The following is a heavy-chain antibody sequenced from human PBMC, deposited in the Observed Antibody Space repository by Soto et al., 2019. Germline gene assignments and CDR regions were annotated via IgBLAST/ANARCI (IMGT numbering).Heavy chain of an antibody. Sequence: GGSLRLSCAASGFTFSNYAVTWVRQAPGKGLEWVSTISGSGGSTYYADSVRGRFTISRDNAKNSLSLQMNSLRAEDTALYYCATDLNWSGAWGQGTMVTVSS. D-gene: IGHD3-3*01. V-gene: IGHV3-23*01. CDR3: ATDLNWSGA. J-gene: IGHJ3*01. CDR1: GFTFSNYA. CDR2: ISGSGGST.